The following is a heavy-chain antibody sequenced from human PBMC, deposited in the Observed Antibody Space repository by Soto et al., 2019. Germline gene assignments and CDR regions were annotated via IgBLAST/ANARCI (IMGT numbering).Heavy chain of an antibody. V-gene: IGHV4-30-2*01. CDR1: GGSISSGGYS. CDR2: IYHSGST. D-gene: IGHD6-6*01. J-gene: IGHJ4*02. CDR3: AGGIAARPLGY. Sequence: QLQLQESGSGLVKPSQTLSLTCAVSGGSISSGGYSWSWIRQPPGKGLEWIGYIYHSGSTYYNPSPKSRVTIAVDMPKNQFSLKLSSVTAADTAGYYCAGGIAARPLGYWGQGTLVTVSS.